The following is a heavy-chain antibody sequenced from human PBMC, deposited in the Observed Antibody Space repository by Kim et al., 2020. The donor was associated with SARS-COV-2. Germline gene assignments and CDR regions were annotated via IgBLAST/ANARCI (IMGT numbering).Heavy chain of an antibody. D-gene: IGHD3-10*01. CDR3: ARATLPRWFGDLGA. J-gene: IGHJ4*02. Sequence: YSDSVKGRFTVSRDNIKKSLFLQMNSLRAEDTATYYCARATLPRWFGDLGAWGQGTLVTVSS. V-gene: IGHV3-7*01.